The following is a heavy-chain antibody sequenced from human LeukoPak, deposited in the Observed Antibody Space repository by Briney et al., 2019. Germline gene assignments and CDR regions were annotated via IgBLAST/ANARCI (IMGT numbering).Heavy chain of an antibody. V-gene: IGHV3-30*04. Sequence: GGSLRLSCAASGFTFSSYTMHWVRHAPRKGLELVAVISYDGSNKYYSDSVKGRFTISRDNSKNTLYLQMNSLRAEDTAVYYCAKFFTGEYVRAFDIWGQGTMGTVSS. CDR3: AKFFTGEYVRAFDI. D-gene: IGHD3-10*02. CDR1: GFTFSSYT. CDR2: ISYDGSNK. J-gene: IGHJ3*02.